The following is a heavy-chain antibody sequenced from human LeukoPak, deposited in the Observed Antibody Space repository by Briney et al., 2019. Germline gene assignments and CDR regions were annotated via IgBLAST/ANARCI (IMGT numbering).Heavy chain of an antibody. V-gene: IGHV1-2*02. D-gene: IGHD2-8*01. J-gene: IGHJ4*02. CDR1: GYTFTGYY. CDR3: ATPWGCTRPDCPFLH. Sequence: ASVKVSCKASGYTFTGYYMHWVRQAPGQGLQWMGWINRKSGDTKYAQNFQGRVTMTRDTSISTSYMELSSLTSDDAAVYYCATPWGCTRPDCPFLHWGQGTLVTVSS. CDR2: INRKSGDT.